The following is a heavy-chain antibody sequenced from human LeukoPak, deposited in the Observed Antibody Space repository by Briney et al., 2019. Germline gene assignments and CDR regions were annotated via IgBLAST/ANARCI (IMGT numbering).Heavy chain of an antibody. D-gene: IGHD3/OR15-3a*01. V-gene: IGHV4-59*01. CDR1: AGSISSYY. CDR3: ARGRPDFWTNFYTYFLDS. Sequence: TASETLSLTCTVSAGSISSYYWTWIRQPPGKGLEWIGYIYYSGSTNHNPSLKSRVAISLDTSKNQFSLRLSSVTAADTAIYYCARGRPDFWTNFYTYFLDSWGQGTLVTVSS. J-gene: IGHJ4*02. CDR2: IYYSGST.